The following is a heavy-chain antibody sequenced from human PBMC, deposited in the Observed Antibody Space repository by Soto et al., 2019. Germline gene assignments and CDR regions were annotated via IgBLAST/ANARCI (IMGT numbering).Heavy chain of an antibody. V-gene: IGHV1-69*02. Sequence: QVQVVQSGAEVQKPESSVKVSCKPSGGTFTTYTINWVRQAPGRGLEWMGRFIPVLDMANYAQEFQGRVAITADTSTMTAYLELRRLTSDDSAVYYCAITYCRDNSCFRDFDFWGPGTRVTVSS. CDR2: FIPVLDMA. CDR3: AITYCRDNSCFRDFDF. CDR1: GGTFTTYT. D-gene: IGHD2-21*01. J-gene: IGHJ4*02.